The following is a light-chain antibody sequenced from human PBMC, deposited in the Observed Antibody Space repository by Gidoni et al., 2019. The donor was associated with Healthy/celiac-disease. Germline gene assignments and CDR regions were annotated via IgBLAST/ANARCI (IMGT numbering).Light chain of an antibody. CDR1: PSISSY. CDR3: QQSDSTPRT. V-gene: IGKV1-39*01. Sequence: DIQMAQSPSSLSASVGHRVTITCRASPSISSYLNWYQQKPGKAPKLLIYAASSLQSGVPARFSGSGSGTDFTLTISSLQPEDFATYYCQQSDSTPRTFGQGTKVEIK. J-gene: IGKJ1*01. CDR2: AAS.